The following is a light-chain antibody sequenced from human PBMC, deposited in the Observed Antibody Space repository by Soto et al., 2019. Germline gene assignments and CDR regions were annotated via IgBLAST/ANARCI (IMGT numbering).Light chain of an antibody. CDR2: DTS. CDR1: QDISHY. Sequence: DIQMTQSPSSLSASVGDRVTITCQASQDISHYLNWYQQKPGKAPKLLLYDTSNLETGVPSKFSGSGSGTHFIFTISSLQPEDIATYYCQQFYNLPWTFGQGTKVEIE. CDR3: QQFYNLPWT. V-gene: IGKV1-33*01. J-gene: IGKJ1*01.